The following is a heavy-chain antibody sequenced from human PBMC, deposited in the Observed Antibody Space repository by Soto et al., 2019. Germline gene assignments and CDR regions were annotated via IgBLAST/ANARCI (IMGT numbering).Heavy chain of an antibody. CDR2: INPSGGST. V-gene: IGHV1-46*01. CDR3: ARDGTEPWGWWSFDY. CDR1: GYTFTSYY. D-gene: IGHD2-15*01. J-gene: IGHJ4*02. Sequence: QVQLVQSGAEVKKPGASVKVSCKASGYTFTSYYMHWVRQAPGQGLEWMGIINPSGGSTSYAQKFQGRVTRTRDTSTSTVYMELSSLRSEDTAVYYCARDGTEPWGWWSFDYWGQGTLVTVSS.